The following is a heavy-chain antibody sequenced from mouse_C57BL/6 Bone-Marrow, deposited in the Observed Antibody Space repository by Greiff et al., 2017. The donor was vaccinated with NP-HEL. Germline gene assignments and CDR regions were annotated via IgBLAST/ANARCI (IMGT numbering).Heavy chain of an antibody. Sequence: EVMLVESGGGLVQSGRSLRLSCATSGFTFSDFYMEWVRQAPGKGLEWIAASRNKANDYTTEYSVSVKARFTVSRDTSQSILYLQMNALRAEDTAIYYCARDVYCDSSLWYFDVWGTGTTVTVSS. CDR1: GFTFSDFY. CDR2: SRNKANDYTT. CDR3: ARDVYCDSSLWYFDV. J-gene: IGHJ1*03. D-gene: IGHD1-1*01. V-gene: IGHV7-1*01.